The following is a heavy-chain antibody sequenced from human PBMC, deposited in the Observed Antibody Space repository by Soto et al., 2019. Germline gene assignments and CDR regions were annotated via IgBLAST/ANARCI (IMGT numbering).Heavy chain of an antibody. J-gene: IGHJ4*02. CDR1: GFTFSNYG. CDR2: LSNTGRRT. Sequence: GSLRLSCAASGFTFSNYGMSWVRQAPGKGLEWVSGLSNTGRRTSYADSVTGRFNISRDNSENTVYLQMNSLRVEDTAVYYCATEMGATQGPFDNWGQGTLVTVSS. V-gene: IGHV3-23*01. CDR3: ATEMGATQGPFDN. D-gene: IGHD1-26*01.